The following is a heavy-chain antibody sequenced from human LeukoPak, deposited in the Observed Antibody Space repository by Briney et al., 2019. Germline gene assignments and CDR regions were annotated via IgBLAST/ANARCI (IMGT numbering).Heavy chain of an antibody. CDR3: ARDGGYCSGGSCYPPN. D-gene: IGHD2-15*01. CDR1: GFTFSSNY. CDR2: IYSGGST. Sequence: GGSLRLSCAASGFTFSSNYMSWVRQAPGKGLEWVSVIYSGGSTYYADSVKGRFTISRDNSKNTLYLQMNSLRAEDTAVYYCARDGGYCSGGSCYPPNWGQGTLVTVSS. V-gene: IGHV3-66*01. J-gene: IGHJ4*02.